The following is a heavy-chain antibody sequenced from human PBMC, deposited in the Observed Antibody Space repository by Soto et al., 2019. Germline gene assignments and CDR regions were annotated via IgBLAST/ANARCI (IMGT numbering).Heavy chain of an antibody. D-gene: IGHD5-12*01. V-gene: IGHV4-31*03. J-gene: IGHJ3*02. CDR3: ARDESATDDFEI. CDR2: IYYSGTT. Sequence: QVQLQESGPGLVKPSQTLSLTCTVSGGSISSGGYYWSWIRQNPGKGLEWIGYIYYSGTTNYNPSIKSRLTISVDTSKNQFSLKLNSMTAADTAVYYCARDESATDDFEIWGQGTMVTVSS. CDR1: GGSISSGGYY.